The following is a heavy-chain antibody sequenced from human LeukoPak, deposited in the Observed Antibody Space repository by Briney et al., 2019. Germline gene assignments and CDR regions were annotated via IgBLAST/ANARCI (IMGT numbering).Heavy chain of an antibody. D-gene: IGHD5-12*01. CDR2: IYYSGST. Sequence: SETLSLTCAVYGGSISSYYWSWIRQPPGKGLEWIGYIYYSGSTNYNPSLKSRVTISVDTSKNQFSLKLSSVTAADTAVYYCARHGGRSGYDGNWFDPWGQGTLVTVSS. V-gene: IGHV4-59*08. J-gene: IGHJ5*02. CDR3: ARHGGRSGYDGNWFDP. CDR1: GGSISSYY.